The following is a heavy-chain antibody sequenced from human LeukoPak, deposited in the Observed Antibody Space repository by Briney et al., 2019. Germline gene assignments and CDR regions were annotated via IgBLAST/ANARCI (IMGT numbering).Heavy chain of an antibody. CDR2: ISGSGGST. D-gene: IGHD6-19*01. CDR3: ARLIAVAGPRGYFDY. Sequence: GGSLRLSCAASGFTFSSYAMSWARQAPGKGLEWVSAISGSGGSTYYADSVKGRFTISRDNSKNTLYLQMNSLRAEDTAVYYCARLIAVAGPRGYFDYWGQGTLVTVSS. J-gene: IGHJ4*02. V-gene: IGHV3-23*01. CDR1: GFTFSSYA.